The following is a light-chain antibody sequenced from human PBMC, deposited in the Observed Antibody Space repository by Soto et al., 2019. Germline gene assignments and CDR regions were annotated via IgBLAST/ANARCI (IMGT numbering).Light chain of an antibody. CDR1: QGISSY. V-gene: IGKV1-9*01. CDR2: GAS. CDR3: QHLNSYWYT. J-gene: IGKJ2*01. Sequence: DIQLTQSPSFLSASVGDRVTITCRASQGISSYLAWYQQKPGKAPKLLINGASTLQSGVPSRFSGSGSGTEFTLTINSLQPEDIVTYYWQHLNSYWYTFGQGTKLEI.